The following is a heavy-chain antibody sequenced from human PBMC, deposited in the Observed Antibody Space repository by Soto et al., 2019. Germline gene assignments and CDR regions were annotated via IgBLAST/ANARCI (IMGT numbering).Heavy chain of an antibody. CDR2: IIPILGIA. J-gene: IGHJ6*02. CDR3: ARVAGSGSYQYYYYYGMDV. D-gene: IGHD3-10*01. V-gene: IGHV1-69*04. Sequence: SVKVSCKASGYTFTSYGISWVRQAPRQGLEWMGRIIPILGIANYAQKFQGRVTITADKSTSTAYMELSSLRSEDTAVYYCARVAGSGSYQYYYYYGMDVWGQGTTVTVSS. CDR1: GYTFTSYG.